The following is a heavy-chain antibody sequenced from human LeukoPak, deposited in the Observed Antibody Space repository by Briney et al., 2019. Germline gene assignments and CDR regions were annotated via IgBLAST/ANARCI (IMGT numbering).Heavy chain of an antibody. CDR3: ARGDDFSGDH. CDR2: IHPDGNEK. V-gene: IGHV3-7*04. Sequence: PGGSLRLSCAASGFTFSTYWMSWVRQAPGKGLEWEANIHPDGNEKYHVDFVEGRFTISRDNTENSLYLQMNSLRPEDTAVYYCARGDDFSGDHWGQGTLVTVSS. D-gene: IGHD2-21*02. J-gene: IGHJ4*02. CDR1: GFTFSTYW.